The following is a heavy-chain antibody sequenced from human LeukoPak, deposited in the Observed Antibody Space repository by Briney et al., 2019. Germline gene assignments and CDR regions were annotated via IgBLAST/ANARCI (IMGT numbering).Heavy chain of an antibody. J-gene: IGHJ4*02. D-gene: IGHD4-17*01. V-gene: IGHV1-24*01. CDR1: GYTLTELS. CDR3: ARCPTTVDDASLDY. Sequence: ASVKVSCKVSGYTLTELSMHWVRQAPGKGLEWMGGFDPEDGETIYAQKFQGRVTMTEDTSTDTAYMELSSLRSGDTAVYYCARCPTTVDDASLDYWGQGTLVTVSS. CDR2: FDPEDGET.